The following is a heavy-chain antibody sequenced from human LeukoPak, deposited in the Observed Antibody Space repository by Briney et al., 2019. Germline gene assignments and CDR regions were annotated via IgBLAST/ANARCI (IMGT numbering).Heavy chain of an antibody. D-gene: IGHD3-22*01. CDR3: ARLPDLANTYYDSSGYSPDY. V-gene: IGHV1-18*01. J-gene: IGHJ4*02. CDR1: GYTFTSYG. CDR2: ISAYNGNT. Sequence: GASVKVSCKASGYTFTSYGISWVRQAPGQGLEWMGWISAYNGNTNYAQKLQGRVTMTTDTSTSTAYMELRSLRSDDTAVYYCARLPDLANTYYDSSGYSPDYRGQGTLVTVSS.